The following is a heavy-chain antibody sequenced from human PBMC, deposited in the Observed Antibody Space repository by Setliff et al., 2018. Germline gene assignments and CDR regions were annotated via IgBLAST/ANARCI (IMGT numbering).Heavy chain of an antibody. J-gene: IGHJ6*03. CDR2: IYYTGTA. CDR1: GDSISSTSYQ. D-gene: IGHD3-10*01. Sequence: SETLSLTCTVSGDSISSTSYQWGWVRQPPGKGLEWIGSIYYTGTAYYNPSLKSRVTISLDTSKRQFSLKLTSVTAADTAVYYCARALASGSYYGQSSYYMDVWGKGTTVTVSS. V-gene: IGHV4-39*07. CDR3: ARALASGSYYGQSSYYMDV.